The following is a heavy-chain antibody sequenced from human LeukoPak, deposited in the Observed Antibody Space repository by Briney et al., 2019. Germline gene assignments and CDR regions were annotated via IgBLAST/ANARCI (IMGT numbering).Heavy chain of an antibody. CDR2: INHSGST. V-gene: IGHV4-34*01. CDR1: DGSFSGYY. CDR3: ANQLIAAAGTRGWFDP. D-gene: IGHD6-13*01. J-gene: IGHJ5*02. Sequence: SETLSLTCAVYDGSFSGYYWSWIRQPPGKGLEWIGEINHSGSTNYNPSLKSRVTISVDTSKNQFSLKLSSVTAADTAVYYCANQLIAAAGTRGWFDPWGQGTLVTVSS.